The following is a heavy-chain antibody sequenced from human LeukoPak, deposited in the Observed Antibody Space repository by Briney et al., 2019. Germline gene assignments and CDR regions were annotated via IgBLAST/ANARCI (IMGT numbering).Heavy chain of an antibody. CDR1: GGSISSGSYY. J-gene: IGHJ4*02. CDR3: ARQRRGYSGYAWVYFDY. CDR2: IYTSGST. V-gene: IGHV4-61*02. Sequence: SQTLSLTCTVSGGSISSGSYYWSWIRQPAGKGLEWIGRIYTSGSTNYNPSLKSRVTISVDTSKNQFSLKLSSVTAADTAVYYCARQRRGYSGYAWVYFDYWGQGTLVTVSS. D-gene: IGHD5-12*01.